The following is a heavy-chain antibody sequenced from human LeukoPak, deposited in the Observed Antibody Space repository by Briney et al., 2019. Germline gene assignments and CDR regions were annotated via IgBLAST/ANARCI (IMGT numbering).Heavy chain of an antibody. D-gene: IGHD3-3*01. CDR3: AKDGDS. CDR1: GFTFSRYG. CDR2: ISYDGSNK. J-gene: IGHJ4*02. V-gene: IGHV3-30*18. Sequence: GGSMRLSCAASGFTFSRYGIPWVRQAPGKGLEWVAVISYDGSNKYYADSVKGRFTISRDNSKNTLYLQMNSLRAEDTAVYYCAKDGDSWGQGTLVSVSS.